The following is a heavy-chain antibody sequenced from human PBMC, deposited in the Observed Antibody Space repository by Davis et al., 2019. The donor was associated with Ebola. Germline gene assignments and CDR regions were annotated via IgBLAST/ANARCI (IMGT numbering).Heavy chain of an antibody. CDR1: GFTFSSYS. CDR2: ISSSSSTI. J-gene: IGHJ4*02. V-gene: IGHV3-48*04. Sequence: GESLKISCTASGFTFSSYSMNWVRQAPGKGLEWVSYISSSSSTIYYADSVKGRFTISRDNAKNSLYLQMNSLRAEDTAVYYCAFGYSSSWYYFDYWGQGTLVTVSS. D-gene: IGHD6-13*01. CDR3: AFGYSSSWYYFDY.